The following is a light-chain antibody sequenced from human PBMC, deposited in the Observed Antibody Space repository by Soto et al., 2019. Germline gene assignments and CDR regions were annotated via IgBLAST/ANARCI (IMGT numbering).Light chain of an antibody. CDR3: QQYNNWLPIT. CDR1: QSVSSN. Sequence: EIVMTQSPATLSVSPGERATLSCRASQSVSSNLAWYQQKPGQAPRLLIYGPSTRPTGIPARFSGSGSGTEFTLTISSLQSEDFAVYYCQQYNNWLPITFGQGTRLEIK. V-gene: IGKV3-15*01. CDR2: GPS. J-gene: IGKJ5*01.